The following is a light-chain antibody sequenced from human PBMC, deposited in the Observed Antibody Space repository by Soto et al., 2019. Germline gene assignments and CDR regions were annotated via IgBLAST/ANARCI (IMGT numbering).Light chain of an antibody. CDR1: QSISSW. V-gene: IGKV1-5*03. Sequence: DIQLTQSPSFLSASVGDRVTITCRASQSISSWLAWYQQKPGTAPKLLIYKASTLESGVPSRFSGSRSGTEFTLTVSSLQPDDFATYYCQHYNSYSEAFGQGTKVDIK. J-gene: IGKJ1*01. CDR2: KAS. CDR3: QHYNSYSEA.